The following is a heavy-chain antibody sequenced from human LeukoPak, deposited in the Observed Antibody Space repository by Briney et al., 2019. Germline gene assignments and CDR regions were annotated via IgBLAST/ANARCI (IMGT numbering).Heavy chain of an antibody. CDR1: AFTFSTYA. D-gene: IGHD3-9*01. CDR2: ISGSGGGT. J-gene: IGHJ4*02. CDR3: AKSLTGYFRGFDC. Sequence: PGGSLRLSCAASAFTFSTYAMSWVRQAPGKGLEWVSAISGSGGGTFYANSLKGRFTISRDNSRDTLYLQMNSLRAEDTAVYYCAKSLTGYFRGFDCWGQGTLVTVSS. V-gene: IGHV3-23*01.